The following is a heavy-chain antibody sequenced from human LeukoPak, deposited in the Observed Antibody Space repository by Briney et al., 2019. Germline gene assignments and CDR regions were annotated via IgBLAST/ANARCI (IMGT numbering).Heavy chain of an antibody. D-gene: IGHD1-26*01. J-gene: IGHJ4*02. CDR1: GFTFSSYW. V-gene: IGHV3-48*04. Sequence: GGSLRLSCAASGFTFSSYWMSWVRQAPGKGLEWVSYISSSGSTIHQADSVKGRFTITRDNAKNSLYLQMNSLRAEDTAVYYCARVWYSGSYPVNYWGQGTLVTVSS. CDR2: ISSSGSTI. CDR3: ARVWYSGSYPVNY.